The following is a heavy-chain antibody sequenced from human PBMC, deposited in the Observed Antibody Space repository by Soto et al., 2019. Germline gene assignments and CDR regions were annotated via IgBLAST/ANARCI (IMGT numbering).Heavy chain of an antibody. Sequence: VQLMESGGGVVQPGRSLRLSCAASGFTFSNYWMHWVRRAPGKGLVWVSRINSDGSTTSYADSVKGRFSISRDNAKNTLYLQMNSLRAEDTAVYYCAREREYQLLYNWFDPWGQGTLVTVSS. J-gene: IGHJ5*02. D-gene: IGHD2-2*01. CDR2: INSDGSTT. CDR1: GFTFSNYW. V-gene: IGHV3-74*01. CDR3: AREREYQLLYNWFDP.